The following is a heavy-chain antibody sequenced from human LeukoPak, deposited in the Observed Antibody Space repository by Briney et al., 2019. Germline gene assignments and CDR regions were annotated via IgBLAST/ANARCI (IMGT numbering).Heavy chain of an antibody. Sequence: SETLSLTCTVSGGSIGSSGYYWGWIRQPPGRGLEWVGSMHYSGTTYYNPSLKSRVTMAVDTSKNQFSLKLSSVTAADTAVYYCARHYSSGYYGALGNWGQGTLVTVSP. CDR2: MHYSGTT. J-gene: IGHJ4*02. CDR3: ARHYSSGYYGALGN. CDR1: GGSIGSSGYY. D-gene: IGHD3-22*01. V-gene: IGHV4-39*01.